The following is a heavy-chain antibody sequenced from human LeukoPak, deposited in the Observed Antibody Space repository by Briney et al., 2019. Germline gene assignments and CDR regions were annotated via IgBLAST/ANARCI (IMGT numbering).Heavy chain of an antibody. J-gene: IGHJ4*02. V-gene: IGHV3-30-3*01. CDR2: ISYDGSNK. Sequence: GRSPRLSCAASGFTFSSYAMHWVRQAPGKGLEWVAVISYDGSNKYYADSVKGRFTISRDNSKNTLYLQMNSLRAEDTAVYYCARDGNLMYSSSWLDYWGQGTLVTVSS. D-gene: IGHD6-13*01. CDR1: GFTFSSYA. CDR3: ARDGNLMYSSSWLDY.